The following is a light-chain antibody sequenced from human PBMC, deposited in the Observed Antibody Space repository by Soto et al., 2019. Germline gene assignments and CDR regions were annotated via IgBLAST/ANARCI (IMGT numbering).Light chain of an antibody. Sequence: DIQMTQSPSSLSASVGDRVTITCRASQSISSYLNWYQQKPGKAPKLLIYAASSLQSGVPSRFSGSGSGTDFTLTIHSLQPEDFAVYYCQQRTDRPPWTFGQGTKVDIK. V-gene: IGKV1-39*01. J-gene: IGKJ1*01. CDR1: QSISSY. CDR2: AAS. CDR3: QQRTDRPPWT.